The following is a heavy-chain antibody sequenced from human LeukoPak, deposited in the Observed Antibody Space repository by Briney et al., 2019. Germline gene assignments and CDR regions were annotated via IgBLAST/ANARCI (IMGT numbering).Heavy chain of an antibody. V-gene: IGHV4-39*01. J-gene: IGHJ1*01. CDR3: ARRRYYDGSGYLE. CDR1: GDSVSRSASY. D-gene: IGHD3-22*01. CDR2: IYYSGRT. Sequence: PSETLSLTCSVSGDSVSRSASYWDWIRQPPGKGLEWIGTIYYSGRTYYSPSLKSRVTMSVDPSNNQFSLNLRSVTAADTAVYYCARRRYYDGSGYLEWGQGTLLSVSS.